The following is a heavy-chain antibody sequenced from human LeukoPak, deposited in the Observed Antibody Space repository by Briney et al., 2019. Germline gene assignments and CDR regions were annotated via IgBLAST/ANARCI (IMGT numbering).Heavy chain of an antibody. CDR1: GFSITSGYY. J-gene: IGHJ4*02. V-gene: IGHV4-38-2*02. Sequence: PSETLSLTCTVSGFSITSGYYWGWLRQPPGKGLEWIGSIYHIGSTYYSPSLKSRVSISVDTSKNQFSLKLSSVTAADTAVYYCARDRANGYSDYWGQGTLVTVSS. CDR3: ARDRANGYSDY. D-gene: IGHD2-2*03. CDR2: IYHIGST.